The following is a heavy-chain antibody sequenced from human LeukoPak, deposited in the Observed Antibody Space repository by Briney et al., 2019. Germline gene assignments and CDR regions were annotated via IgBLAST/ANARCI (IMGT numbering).Heavy chain of an antibody. V-gene: IGHV1-2*02. CDR2: INLNSGGT. J-gene: IGHJ4*02. CDR1: GYTFTGYY. CDR3: ARDRVLPYSGSYYDY. D-gene: IGHD1-26*01. Sequence: ASVRVSCKASGYTFTGYYMHWVRQAPGQGLEWMGWINLNSGGTNYAQKLQGRVTMTTDTSTSTAYMELRSLRSDDTAVYYCARDRVLPYSGSYYDYWGQGTLVTVSS.